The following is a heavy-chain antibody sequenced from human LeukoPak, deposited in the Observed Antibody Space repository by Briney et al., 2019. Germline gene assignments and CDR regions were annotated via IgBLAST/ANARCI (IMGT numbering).Heavy chain of an antibody. CDR3: ASLNCSGGSCYSDPTFDY. V-gene: IGHV4-34*01. CDR1: GGSFSGYY. Sequence: SETLSLPCAVYGGSFSGYYWSWIRQPPGKGLEWIGEINHSGSTNYNPSLKSRVTISVDTSKNQFSLKLSSVTAADTAVYYCASLNCSGGSCYSDPTFDYWGPGTLVTVSS. CDR2: INHSGST. J-gene: IGHJ4*02. D-gene: IGHD2-15*01.